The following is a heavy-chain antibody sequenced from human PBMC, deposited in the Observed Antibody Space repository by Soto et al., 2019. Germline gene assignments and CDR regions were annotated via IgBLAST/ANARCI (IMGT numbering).Heavy chain of an antibody. D-gene: IGHD6-19*01. Sequence: EVQLLESGGGLVQPGGSPRLSCAASGFTFSSYAMSWVRQAPGKGLEWVSAISGSGGSTYYADSVKGRFTISRDNSKNTLYLQMNSLRAEDTAVYYCAKGGRPYSSGIDYWGQGTLVTVSS. CDR1: GFTFSSYA. V-gene: IGHV3-23*01. CDR2: ISGSGGST. J-gene: IGHJ4*02. CDR3: AKGGRPYSSGIDY.